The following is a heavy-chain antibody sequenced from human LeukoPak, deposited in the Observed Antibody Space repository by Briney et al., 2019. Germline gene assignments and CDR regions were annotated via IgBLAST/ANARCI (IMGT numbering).Heavy chain of an antibody. D-gene: IGHD5-18*01. CDR3: ARESRDTAMATDY. Sequence: PGRSLRLSCAASKFTFSSYTMHWVRQAPGEGLDWVAVISYDGRNKYYGDSVKGRFTTSRDNSKNTLYLQMNSLRPEDTAIYYCARESRDTAMATDYWGQGTLVTVSS. CDR2: ISYDGRNK. V-gene: IGHV3-30*04. J-gene: IGHJ4*02. CDR1: KFTFSSYT.